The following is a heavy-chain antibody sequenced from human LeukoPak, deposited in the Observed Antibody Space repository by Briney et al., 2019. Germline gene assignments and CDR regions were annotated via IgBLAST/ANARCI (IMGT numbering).Heavy chain of an antibody. J-gene: IGHJ4*02. Sequence: ASVKVSCKASGYTFTSYAMNWVRQAPGQGLECMGWINTNTGNPTYAQGFTGRSVFSLDTSVSTAYLQISSLKAEDTAVYYCARIGYCSGGSCYSDSAIDYWGQGTLVTVSS. CDR2: INTNTGNP. D-gene: IGHD2-15*01. CDR3: ARIGYCSGGSCYSDSAIDY. CDR1: GYTFTSYA. V-gene: IGHV7-4-1*02.